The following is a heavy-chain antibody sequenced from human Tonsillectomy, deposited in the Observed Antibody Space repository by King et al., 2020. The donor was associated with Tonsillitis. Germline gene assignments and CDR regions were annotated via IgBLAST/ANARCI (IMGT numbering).Heavy chain of an antibody. J-gene: IGHJ6*02. D-gene: IGHD6-6*01. V-gene: IGHV3-48*01. CDR1: GFTFSSYS. CDR2: ISSSSSTI. Sequence: VQLVESGGGLVQPGGSLRLSCAASGFTFSSYSMNWVRQAPGKGLEWVSYISSSSSTIYYADSLKGRFTVSRDKAKNSRYLQMNSLGAEDTAVYYCARDLDYRSSHHYYYYGMDVWGQGTTVTVSS. CDR3: ARDLDYRSSHHYYYYGMDV.